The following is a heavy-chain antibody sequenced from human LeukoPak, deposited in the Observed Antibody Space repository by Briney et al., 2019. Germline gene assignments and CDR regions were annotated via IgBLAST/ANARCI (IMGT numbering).Heavy chain of an antibody. Sequence: GGSLRLSCAASGFTFMTYWMSWVRQAPGKGLEWVANIKQDVSEKYYVDSVKGRFTISRDNAKNSLYLQMNSLRAEDTAVYYCARVRKDIVVVPGAMRDTYYFDYWGQGTLVTVSS. J-gene: IGHJ4*02. CDR2: IKQDVSEK. CDR1: GFTFMTYW. V-gene: IGHV3-7*01. CDR3: ARVRKDIVVVPGAMRDTYYFDY. D-gene: IGHD2-2*01.